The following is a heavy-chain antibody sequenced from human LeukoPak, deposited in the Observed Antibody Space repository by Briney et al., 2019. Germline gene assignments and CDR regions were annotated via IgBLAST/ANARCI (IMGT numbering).Heavy chain of an antibody. V-gene: IGHV4-34*01. CDR1: GGSFSGYY. CDR3: ARVGYSSSWSFDY. CDR2: INHSGST. D-gene: IGHD6-13*01. Sequence: SETLSLTCAVYGGSFSGYYWSWIRQPPGKGLEWIGEINHSGSTNYNPSLKSRVTISVDTSKNQFSLELSSVTAADTAVYYCARVGYSSSWSFDYWGQGTLVTVSS. J-gene: IGHJ4*02.